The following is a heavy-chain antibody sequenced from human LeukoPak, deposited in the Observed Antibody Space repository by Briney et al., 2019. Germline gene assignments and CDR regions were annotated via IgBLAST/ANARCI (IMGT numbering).Heavy chain of an antibody. J-gene: IGHJ6*03. CDR2: IGTAGDT. Sequence: PGGSLRLSCAASGFTFSGYDMHWVRQATGKGLEWVSAIGTAGDTYYPGSVKGRFTISRENAKNSLYLQMNSLRAEDTAVYYCAKDNAIAVAGTGYYYYYYMDVWGKGTTVTISS. V-gene: IGHV3-13*01. D-gene: IGHD6-19*01. CDR1: GFTFSGYD. CDR3: AKDNAIAVAGTGYYYYYYMDV.